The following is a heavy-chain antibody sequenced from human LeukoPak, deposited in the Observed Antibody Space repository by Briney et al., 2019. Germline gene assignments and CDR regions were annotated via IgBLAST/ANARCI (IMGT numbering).Heavy chain of an antibody. D-gene: IGHD2-15*01. CDR1: GYTFTGYY. V-gene: IGHV1-2*02. Sequence: ASVKVSCKACGYTFTGYYIHWVRQAPGQGLQWMGWINPNSGGTKYAQSFQGRVTMTRDTAISTAYMELSRLTSDDTAVYYCAKDGYCSGGTCYYLLFDFWGQGSLVTVSS. CDR2: INPNSGGT. J-gene: IGHJ4*02. CDR3: AKDGYCSGGTCYYLLFDF.